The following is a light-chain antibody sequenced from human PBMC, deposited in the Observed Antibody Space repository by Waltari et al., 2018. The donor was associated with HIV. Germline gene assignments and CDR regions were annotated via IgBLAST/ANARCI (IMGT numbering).Light chain of an antibody. CDR2: RAS. Sequence: DIQMAQSPSILYASVGGRVTITCRASQSVITWVLWLQQKPGRSPKPLIYRASALEPGGPSRFRGSGSGTDFTLTISSLQPDDFATYYCQQYDSPPYTFGQGT. CDR3: QQYDSPPYT. V-gene: IGKV1-5*03. CDR1: QSVITW. J-gene: IGKJ2*01.